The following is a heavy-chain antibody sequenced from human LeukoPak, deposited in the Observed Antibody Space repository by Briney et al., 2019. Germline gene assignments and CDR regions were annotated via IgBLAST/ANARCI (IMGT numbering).Heavy chain of an antibody. D-gene: IGHD5-24*01. J-gene: IGHJ4*02. V-gene: IGHV3-21*01. CDR3: ARDRDGYNSVDY. CDR1: GFTFSSYS. Sequence: GGSLRLSCAASGFTFSSYSMNWVRQAPGKGLEWVSSISSSSTYIYYADSVKGRFSISRDSAKNSLYLQMNSLRAEDTAVYYCARDRDGYNSVDYWGQGTLVTVSS. CDR2: ISSSSTYI.